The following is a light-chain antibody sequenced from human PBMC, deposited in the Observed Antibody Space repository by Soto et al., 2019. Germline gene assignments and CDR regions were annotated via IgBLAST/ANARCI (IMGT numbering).Light chain of an antibody. CDR2: AAS. Sequence: DIQMTQSPSSLSASVGDRVTITCRASQGISNYLAWYQQKPGQVPKLLIYAASTLQSGVPSRFSGSGSGTEFTLTISSLQPEDVATYYCQKYNSAPPLTFGGGTKVEIK. CDR1: QGISNY. J-gene: IGKJ4*01. CDR3: QKYNSAPPLT. V-gene: IGKV1-27*01.